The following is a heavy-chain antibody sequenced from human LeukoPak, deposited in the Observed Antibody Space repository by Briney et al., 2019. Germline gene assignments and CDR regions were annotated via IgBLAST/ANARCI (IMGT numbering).Heavy chain of an antibody. CDR1: GFTVNSNY. CDR2: IYSGGRT. V-gene: IGHV3-66*01. Sequence: GGSLRLSCAVSGFTVNSNYMTWVRQAPGKGLEWVSVIYSGGRTYYADSVKGRFTISRDNSKNTLYLQMNSLRAEDTAVYYCARRAADIHNWFDPWGQGTRVTVSA. CDR3: ARRAADIHNWFDP. J-gene: IGHJ5*02. D-gene: IGHD6-13*01.